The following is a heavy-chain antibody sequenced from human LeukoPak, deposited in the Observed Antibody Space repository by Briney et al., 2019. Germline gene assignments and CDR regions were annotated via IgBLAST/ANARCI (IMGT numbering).Heavy chain of an antibody. V-gene: IGHV4-61*02. CDR3: ARGVISRGGKTAGAPDAAPRYYFDY. Sequence: PSETLSLTCTVSGGSISSGDYYWSWIRQPAGKGLEWIGRIYTSGSTNYNPSLKSRVTMSVDTSKNQFSLKLSSVTAADTAVYYCARGVISRGGKTAGAPDAAPRYYFDYWGQGTLVTVSS. J-gene: IGHJ4*02. D-gene: IGHD2-15*01. CDR2: IYTSGST. CDR1: GGSISSGDYY.